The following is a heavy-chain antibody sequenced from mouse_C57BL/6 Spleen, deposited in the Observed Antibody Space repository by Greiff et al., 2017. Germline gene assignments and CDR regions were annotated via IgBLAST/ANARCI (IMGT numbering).Heavy chain of an antibody. CDR3: ARSNYGSSYDAMDY. J-gene: IGHJ4*01. CDR1: GYTFTSYW. D-gene: IGHD1-1*01. V-gene: IGHV1-59*01. Sequence: QVQLKQSGAELVRPGTSVKLSCKASGYTFTSYWMHWVKQRPGQGLEWIGVIDPSDSYTNYNQKFKGKATLTVDTSSSTAYMQLSSLTSEDSAVYYCARSNYGSSYDAMDYWGQGTSVTVSS. CDR2: IDPSDSYT.